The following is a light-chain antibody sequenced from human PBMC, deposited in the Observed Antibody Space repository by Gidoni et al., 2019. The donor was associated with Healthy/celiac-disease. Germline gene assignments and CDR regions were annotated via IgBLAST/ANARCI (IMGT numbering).Light chain of an antibody. V-gene: IGLV2-14*01. J-gene: IGLJ2*01. CDR1: SSDVGGYNY. CDR2: DVS. CDR3: SSYTSSSTLVV. Sequence: QSALTQPDSVSGSPGQSITISCTGTSSDVGGYNYVSWYQQHPGKAPKLMIYDVSNRPSGVSNRFSGFKSGNTASLTISGLQAEDEADYYCSSYTSSSTLVVFGGGTKLTVL.